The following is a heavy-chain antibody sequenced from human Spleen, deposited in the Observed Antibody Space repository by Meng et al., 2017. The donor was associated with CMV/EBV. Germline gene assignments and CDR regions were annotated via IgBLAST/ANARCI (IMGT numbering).Heavy chain of an antibody. Sequence: GESLKISCVASGFTFNTYWMSWVRQAPGKGLEWVSYISSSSTTIYYADSVKGRFTISRDNAKNSLYLQMNSLRVEDTAVYYCARDRGQYCSSTSCYFDYWGQGTLVTVSS. CDR1: GFTFNTYW. CDR3: ARDRGQYCSSTSCYFDY. D-gene: IGHD2-2*01. CDR2: ISSSSTTI. J-gene: IGHJ4*02. V-gene: IGHV3-48*04.